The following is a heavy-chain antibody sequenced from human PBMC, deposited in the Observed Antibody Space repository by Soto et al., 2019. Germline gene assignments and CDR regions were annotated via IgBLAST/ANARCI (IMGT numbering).Heavy chain of an antibody. CDR2: IYKSATT. CDR3: ARGRYCLTGRCFPNWFDS. V-gene: IGHV4-30-4*01. J-gene: IGHJ5*01. D-gene: IGHD2-15*01. Sequence: SETLSLTCSVSGDSISTVDYFWAWIRQPPGQALEYIGYIYKSATTYYNPSFESRVAISLDTSKSQFSLNVTSVTAADTAVYFCARGRYCLTGRCFPNWFDSWGQGALVTVSS. CDR1: GDSISTVDYF.